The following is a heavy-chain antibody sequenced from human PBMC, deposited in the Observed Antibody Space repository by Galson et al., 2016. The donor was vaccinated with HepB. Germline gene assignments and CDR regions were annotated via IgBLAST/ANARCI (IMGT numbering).Heavy chain of an antibody. D-gene: IGHD3-22*01. CDR3: ARHNIALIVVEVFDS. V-gene: IGHV4-61*08. CDR2: VYHIGNT. J-gene: IGHJ4*02. CDR1: SGSVSSDDYY. Sequence: SETLSLTCTVSSGSVSSDDYYWSWIRQPPGKGLEWIGYVYHIGNTNYNPSLRNRVSISVDTSKNQFSLNLRSVTAADTAVYYCARHNIALIVVEVFDSWGQGTLVTVSS.